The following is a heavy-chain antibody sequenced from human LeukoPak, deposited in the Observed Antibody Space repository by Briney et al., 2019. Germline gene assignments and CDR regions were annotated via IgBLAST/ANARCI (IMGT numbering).Heavy chain of an antibody. CDR1: GGTFSSYT. CDR2: IIPSLGIA. V-gene: IGHV1-69*02. J-gene: IGHJ5*02. D-gene: IGHD2-2*01. CDR3: ASLYCSSTSCYGPNWFDP. Sequence: SVKVSCKASGGTFSSYTISWVRQAPGQGLEWIGRIIPSLGIANYAQKFQGRVTITADKSTSTAYMELSSLRSEDTAVYYCASLYCSSTSCYGPNWFDPWGQGTLVTDSS.